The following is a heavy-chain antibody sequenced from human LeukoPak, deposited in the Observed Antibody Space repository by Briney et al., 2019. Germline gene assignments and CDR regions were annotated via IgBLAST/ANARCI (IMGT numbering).Heavy chain of an antibody. Sequence: SVKVSCKASGGTFSSYAISWVRQAPGQGLEWMGRIIPILGIANYPQKFQGRVTITADKSTSTAYMELSSVRSEDTAVYYCARSYYGSGRPQTMDVWGQGTTVTVSS. CDR1: GGTFSSYA. J-gene: IGHJ6*02. V-gene: IGHV1-69*04. CDR3: ARSYYGSGRPQTMDV. CDR2: IIPILGIA. D-gene: IGHD3-10*01.